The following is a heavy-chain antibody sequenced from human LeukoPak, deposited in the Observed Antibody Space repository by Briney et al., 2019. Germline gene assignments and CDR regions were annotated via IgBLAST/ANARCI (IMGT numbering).Heavy chain of an antibody. V-gene: IGHV3-49*05. CDR3: TREEAAAGLSPLDY. J-gene: IGHJ4*02. CDR2: IRSKAYGGTT. D-gene: IGHD6-13*01. CDR1: GFTFGDYA. Sequence: KTGGSLRLSCTASGFTFGDYAMSWFRQAPGKGLEWVGFIRSKAYGGTTEYAASVKGRFTISRDDSKSIAYLQMNSLKTEDTAVSYCTREEAAAGLSPLDYWGQGTLVTVS.